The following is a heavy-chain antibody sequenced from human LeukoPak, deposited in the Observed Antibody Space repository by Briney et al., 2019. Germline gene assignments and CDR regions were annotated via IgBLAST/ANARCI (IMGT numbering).Heavy chain of an antibody. Sequence: ASVKVSCKASGYTFTGYYIHWVRQAPGQGLEWMGWINPNTGGTTYAQKFQGRVTMTRDTSISTAYMELTRLRSDDTAVYYCARGSGGYNDAFDIWGQGTMVTVSA. D-gene: IGHD1-26*01. CDR3: ARGSGGYNDAFDI. V-gene: IGHV1-2*02. J-gene: IGHJ3*02. CDR2: INPNTGGT. CDR1: GYTFTGYY.